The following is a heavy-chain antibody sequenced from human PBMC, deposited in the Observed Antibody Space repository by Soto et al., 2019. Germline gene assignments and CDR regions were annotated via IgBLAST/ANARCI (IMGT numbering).Heavy chain of an antibody. J-gene: IGHJ4*02. CDR3: ARVYYDSVWGSYRYTVPGAFDY. D-gene: IGHD3-16*02. Sequence: SETLSLTCTVSGGSISSYYWSWIRQPPGKGLEWIGYIYFSGSTNYNPSLTSRVTISVDTFKNQFSLKLNSVTAADTAVYYCARVYYDSVWGSYRYTVPGAFDYWGQGALVTVS. CDR1: GGSISSYY. CDR2: IYFSGST. V-gene: IGHV4-59*01.